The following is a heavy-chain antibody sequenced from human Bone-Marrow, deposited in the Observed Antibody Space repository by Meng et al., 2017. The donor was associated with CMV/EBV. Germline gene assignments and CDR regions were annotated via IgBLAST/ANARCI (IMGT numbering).Heavy chain of an antibody. CDR1: GGSISSSSYY. Sequence: SETLSLTCTVSGGSISSSSYYWGWIRQPPGKGLEWIGSIYYSGSTYYNPSLKSRVTISVDTSKNQFSLQLSSVTAADTAVYFCARTYYDYVWRINWFDPWGQGTLVTVSS. CDR3: ARTYYDYVWRINWFDP. V-gene: IGHV4-39*07. J-gene: IGHJ5*02. D-gene: IGHD3-16*01. CDR2: IYYSGST.